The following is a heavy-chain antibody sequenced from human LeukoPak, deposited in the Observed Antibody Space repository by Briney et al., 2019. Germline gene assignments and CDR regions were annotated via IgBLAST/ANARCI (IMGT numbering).Heavy chain of an antibody. CDR2: FDPEDGET. V-gene: IGHV1-24*01. CDR3: ATSRYCSSTSCYFSRLFYRDYMDV. CDR1: GYTLTELS. Sequence: ASVKVSCKASGYTLTELSMHWVRQAPGKGLEWMGGFDPEDGETIYAQKFQGRVTMTEDTSTDTAYMELSSLRSEDTAVYYCATSRYCSSTSCYFSRLFYRDYMDVWGKGTTVTVSS. D-gene: IGHD2-2*01. J-gene: IGHJ6*03.